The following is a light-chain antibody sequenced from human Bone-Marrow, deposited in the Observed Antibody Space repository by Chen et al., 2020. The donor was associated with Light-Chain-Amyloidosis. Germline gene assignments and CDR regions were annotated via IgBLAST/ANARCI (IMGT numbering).Light chain of an antibody. V-gene: IGLV3-25*03. CDR1: DLPTKY. J-gene: IGLJ2*01. CDR2: RDT. CDR3: QSAESSGTYEVI. Sequence: SYELTHPPSVSVSPGQTARLTCSGDDLPTKYAYWYQQKPGQAPVLVIHRDTERPSGISERFSGSSSGTTATVTISGVQAEDEADYHCQSAESSGTYEVIFGGGTKLTVL.